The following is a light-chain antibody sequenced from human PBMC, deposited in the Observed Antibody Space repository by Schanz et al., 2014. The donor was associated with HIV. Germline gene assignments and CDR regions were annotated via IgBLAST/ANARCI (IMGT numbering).Light chain of an antibody. CDR3: QQYGPLT. Sequence: ETMMTQSPATLSVSPGERATLSCRASQSVNNNLAWFQQTPGQAPRLLIYGASTRATGIPARFSGSGSGTEFTLTISRLEPEDFAVYYCQQYGPLTFGGGTKVEIK. CDR1: QSVNNN. V-gene: IGKV3-15*01. J-gene: IGKJ4*01. CDR2: GAS.